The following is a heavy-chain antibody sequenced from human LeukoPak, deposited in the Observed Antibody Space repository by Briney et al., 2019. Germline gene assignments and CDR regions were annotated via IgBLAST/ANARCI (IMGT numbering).Heavy chain of an antibody. Sequence: SQTLSLTCAISGDSVSSNSAAWNWIRQSPSRGLQWLGRPYYRSKWYNDYAVSVKSRITINPDTSKNQFSLQLNSVTPEDTAVYFCARNIAGLPSDAFDIWGQGTMVTVAS. V-gene: IGHV6-1*01. D-gene: IGHD6-13*01. CDR3: ARNIAGLPSDAFDI. CDR2: PYYRSKWYN. CDR1: GDSVSSNSAA. J-gene: IGHJ3*02.